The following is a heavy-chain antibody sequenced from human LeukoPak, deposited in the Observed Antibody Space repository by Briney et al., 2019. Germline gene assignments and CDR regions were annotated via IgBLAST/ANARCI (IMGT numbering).Heavy chain of an antibody. Sequence: PSETLSLTCTVSGGSISSGSSYWSWIRQPAGKGLESLGRIYTSGSTNYNPSLKSRVTISVNTSKNQFSLKLSSVTAADTAVYYCARGNYYDSSGYYLPTPDYWGQGTLVTVSS. D-gene: IGHD3-22*01. J-gene: IGHJ4*02. CDR2: IYTSGST. V-gene: IGHV4-61*02. CDR3: ARGNYYDSSGYYLPTPDY. CDR1: GGSISSGSSY.